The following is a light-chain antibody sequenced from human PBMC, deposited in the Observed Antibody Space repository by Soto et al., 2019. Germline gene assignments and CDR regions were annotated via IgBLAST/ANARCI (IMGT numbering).Light chain of an antibody. CDR3: ATWDDRLTAWV. J-gene: IGLJ3*02. CDR2: GNS. CDR1: SSNIGAGYG. Sequence: QSVLTQPPSVSGAPGQRVTISCTGSSSNIGAGYGVHWYQQRPGTAPRLLISGNSNRPSGVPDRFSGSTSGTSASLAISGLQAEDEGDYYCATWDDRLTAWVFGGGTKLTVL. V-gene: IGLV1-40*01.